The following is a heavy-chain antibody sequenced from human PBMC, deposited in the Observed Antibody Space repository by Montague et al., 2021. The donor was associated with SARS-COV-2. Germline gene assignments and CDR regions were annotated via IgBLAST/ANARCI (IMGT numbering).Heavy chain of an antibody. D-gene: IGHD1-20*01. J-gene: IGHJ6*02. V-gene: IGHV4-39*01. CDR3: ARRVTGTTVHSYYCGMDV. CDR2: IYYSGST. CDR1: GGSISSSSYY. Sequence: SETLSLTCTVSGGSISSSSYYWGWIRQPPGKGLEWIGSIYYSGSTYYNPSLKSRVTISVDTSKNQFSLKLSSVTAADTAVYYCARRVTGTTVHSYYCGMDVWGQGTTVTVSS.